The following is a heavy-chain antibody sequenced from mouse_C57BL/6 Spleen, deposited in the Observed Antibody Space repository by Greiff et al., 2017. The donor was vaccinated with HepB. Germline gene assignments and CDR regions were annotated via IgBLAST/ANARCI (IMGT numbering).Heavy chain of an antibody. CDR3: VSDGYGNRLAY. CDR2: IRSKSNNYAT. Sequence: EVQRVESGGGLVQPKGSLKLSCAASGFSFNTYAMNWVRQAPGTGLEWVARIRSKSNNYATYYADSVKDRFTISRDDSESMLYLQMNNVKTEETAMYYCVSDGYGNRLAYWGQGTLVTVSA. V-gene: IGHV10-1*01. J-gene: IGHJ3*01. D-gene: IGHD2-3*01. CDR1: GFSFNTYA.